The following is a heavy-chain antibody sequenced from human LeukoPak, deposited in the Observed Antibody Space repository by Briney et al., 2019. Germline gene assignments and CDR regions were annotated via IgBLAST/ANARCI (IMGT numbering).Heavy chain of an antibody. CDR3: ARASVGYSSYYYYYGMDV. CDR1: GGSISSYY. Sequence: TSETLSLTCTVSGGSISSYYWSWTRQPPGKGLEWIGYIYYSGSTNYNPSLKSRVTISVDTSKNQFSLKLSSVTAADTAVYYCARASVGYSSYYYYYGMDVWGQGTTVTVSS. D-gene: IGHD6-13*01. V-gene: IGHV4-59*01. CDR2: IYYSGST. J-gene: IGHJ6*02.